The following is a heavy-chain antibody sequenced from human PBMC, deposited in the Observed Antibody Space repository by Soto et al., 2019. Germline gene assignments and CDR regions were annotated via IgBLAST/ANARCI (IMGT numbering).Heavy chain of an antibody. J-gene: IGHJ6*02. V-gene: IGHV1-18*04. CDR2: ISVYTGNT. CDR3: ARDRCTTDKCYTHHFDV. D-gene: IGHD2-8*01. CDR1: GYTFTSYG. Sequence: QVQLVQSGGEVTKPGASVKVSCTSSGYTFTSYGVSWVRQAPGQGLEWLGWISVYTGNTKQAQKFQDRVTLTTGASTGTASLELRSLRSDDTAVYYCARDRCTTDKCYTHHFDVWGQGTTVTVSS.